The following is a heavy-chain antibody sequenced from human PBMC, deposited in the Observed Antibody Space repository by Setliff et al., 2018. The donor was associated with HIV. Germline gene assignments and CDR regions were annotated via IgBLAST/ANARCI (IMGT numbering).Heavy chain of an antibody. CDR3: VTSSSWSSRLNF. Sequence: ETLSLTCAVYGGPLSGHYWSWIRQPPGQGLEWVGETSHSGKTNYNTSLKSRVTISVDTSKNQFSLKLTSVTAADTAVYYCVTSSSWSSRLNFWGPGMLVTVSS. CDR1: GGPLSGHY. V-gene: IGHV4-34*01. J-gene: IGHJ4*02. D-gene: IGHD6-13*01. CDR2: TSHSGKT.